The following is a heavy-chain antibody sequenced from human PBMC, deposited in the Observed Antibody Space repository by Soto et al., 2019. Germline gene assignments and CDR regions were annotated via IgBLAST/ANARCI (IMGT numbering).Heavy chain of an antibody. CDR2: IHSSGIT. Sequence: QVQLQESGPGLVKPSGTLSLTCAVSGGSVNNDKWWSLVRQPPGKGMEWIGEIHSSGITNYNPSLTSRASIFVDKFKNQFSVKLTSVTAADTAVYFCAGQWSAGCGAGDPWGEGTLVTVSS. D-gene: IGHD6-19*01. J-gene: IGHJ5*02. CDR1: GGSVNNDKW. V-gene: IGHV4-4*02. CDR3: AGQWSAGCGAGDP.